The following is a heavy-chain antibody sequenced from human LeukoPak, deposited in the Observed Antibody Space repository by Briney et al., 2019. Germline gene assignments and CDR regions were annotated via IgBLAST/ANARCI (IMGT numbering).Heavy chain of an antibody. J-gene: IGHJ4*02. CDR3: ATALGGGYFDY. CDR2: IYYSGST. D-gene: IGHD3-10*01. CDR1: GGSISSYY. V-gene: IGHV4-59*08. Sequence: PSKTLSLTCTVSGGSISSYYWSWIRQPPGKGLEWIGYIYYSGSTNYNPSLKSRVTISVDTSKNQFSLKLSSVTAADTAVYYCATALGGGYFDYWGQGTLVTVSS.